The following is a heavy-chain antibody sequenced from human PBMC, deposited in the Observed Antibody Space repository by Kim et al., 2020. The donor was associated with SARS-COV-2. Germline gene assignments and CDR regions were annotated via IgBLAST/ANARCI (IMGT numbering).Heavy chain of an antibody. Sequence: SETLSLTCTVYDGSLNGYYWSWVRQPPGRGLEWIGEIYYRGSVTQNPSLRSRVSISVATSKNQFSLRLNSVTAADTGVFYCARVLSPLEPRAESYNYYY. J-gene: IGHJ6*01. D-gene: IGHD3-10*01. V-gene: IGHV4-34*01. CDR2: IYYRGSV. CDR3: ARVLSPLEPRAESYNYYY. CDR1: DGSLNGYY.